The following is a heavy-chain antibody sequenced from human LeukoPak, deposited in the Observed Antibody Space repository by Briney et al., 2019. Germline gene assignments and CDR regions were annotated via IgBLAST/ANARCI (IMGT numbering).Heavy chain of an antibody. D-gene: IGHD1-26*01. Sequence: HGGSLRLSCAASGFTFSSYAMHWVRQAPGKGLEWVTVISFDGNNKNYADSVKGRFTISRDSSKNTLYLQLNSLRAEDTAVYYCARSPGLVGANYFDYWGQGTLVTVSS. J-gene: IGHJ4*02. CDR2: ISFDGNNK. CDR3: ARSPGLVGANYFDY. V-gene: IGHV3-30*04. CDR1: GFTFSSYA.